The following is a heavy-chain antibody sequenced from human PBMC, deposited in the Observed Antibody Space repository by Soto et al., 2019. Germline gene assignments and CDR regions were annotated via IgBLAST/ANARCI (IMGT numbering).Heavy chain of an antibody. CDR1: GGSFSGYY. J-gene: IGHJ5*02. Sequence: SETLSLTCAVYGGSFSGYYWSWIRQPPGKGLEWIGEINHSGSTNYNPSLKSRVTISVDTSKNQFSLKLSSVTAADTAVYYCARGSLVRGVISVWFDPWGQGTLVTVSS. D-gene: IGHD3-10*01. CDR2: INHSGST. V-gene: IGHV4-34*01. CDR3: ARGSLVRGVISVWFDP.